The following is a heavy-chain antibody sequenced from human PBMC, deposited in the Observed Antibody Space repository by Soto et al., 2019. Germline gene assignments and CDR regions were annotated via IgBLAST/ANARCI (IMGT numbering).Heavy chain of an antibody. CDR2: IWYDGSNK. CDR3: ARDASGSLGP. V-gene: IGHV3-33*01. Sequence: QVQLVESGGGVVQPGTSLRLSCAASGFTFSSYGMHWVRQAPGKGLEWVAVIWYDGSNKYYAESVKGRFTISRDNSKNTLYLQMNSLRAEDTAVFYCARDASGSLGPWGQGTLVTVSS. J-gene: IGHJ5*02. D-gene: IGHD1-26*01. CDR1: GFTFSSYG.